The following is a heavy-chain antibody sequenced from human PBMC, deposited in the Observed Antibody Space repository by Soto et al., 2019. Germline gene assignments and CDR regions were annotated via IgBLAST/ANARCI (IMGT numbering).Heavy chain of an antibody. D-gene: IGHD2-8*01. CDR2: ISGSGGST. CDR3: AKGYCTNGVCYTAWFDP. V-gene: IGHV3-23*01. Sequence: GGSLRLSCAASGFTFSGYAMSWVRQAPGKGLEWVSAISGSGGSTYYADSVKGRFTISRDNSKNTLYLQMNSLRAEDTAVYYCAKGYCTNGVCYTAWFDPWGQGTLVTVSS. CDR1: GFTFSGYA. J-gene: IGHJ5*02.